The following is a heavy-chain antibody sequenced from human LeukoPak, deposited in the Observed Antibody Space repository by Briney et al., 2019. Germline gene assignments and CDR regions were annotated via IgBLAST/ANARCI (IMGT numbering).Heavy chain of an antibody. Sequence: GGSLRLSCAASGFTFSNYGMHWVRQAPGKGLEWVAVIWYDGSNKYYADSVKGRFTISRDNSKNTLYLQMNSLRAEDTAVYYCARHSSSWYGDAFDIWGQGTMVTVSS. D-gene: IGHD6-13*01. V-gene: IGHV3-33*01. CDR1: GFTFSNYG. CDR2: IWYDGSNK. CDR3: ARHSSSWYGDAFDI. J-gene: IGHJ3*02.